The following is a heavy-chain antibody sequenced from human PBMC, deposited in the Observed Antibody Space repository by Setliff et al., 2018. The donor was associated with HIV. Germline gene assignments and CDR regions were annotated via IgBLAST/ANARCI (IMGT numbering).Heavy chain of an antibody. CDR2: IYQSGSI. CDR1: GYSINSGFS. V-gene: IGHV4-38-2*01. D-gene: IGHD1-26*01. Sequence: SETLSLTCAASGYSINSGFSRAWIRQPPGQGPQWIGSIYQSGSIYYNPSLQSRVTISVGSSKNQFSLKLDFVTAADTAVYYCEAATVGETGYYGIDVWGPGTTVTVSS. J-gene: IGHJ6*02. CDR3: EAATVGETGYYGIDV.